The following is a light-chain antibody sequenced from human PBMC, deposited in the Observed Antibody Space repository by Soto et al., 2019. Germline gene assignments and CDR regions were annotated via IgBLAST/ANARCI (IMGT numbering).Light chain of an antibody. CDR3: QQYGSSPCT. CDR2: GAS. CDR1: KTVSSRY. J-gene: IGKJ3*01. V-gene: IGKV3-20*01. Sequence: EIVLTQSPGTLSLSPGERATLSCRASKTVSSRYLAWYQQKPGQAPRLVIFGASSRATGIPDRFSGSGSGTDFTLTIIRLEPEDFAVYYCQQYGSSPCTFGPGTKVDIK.